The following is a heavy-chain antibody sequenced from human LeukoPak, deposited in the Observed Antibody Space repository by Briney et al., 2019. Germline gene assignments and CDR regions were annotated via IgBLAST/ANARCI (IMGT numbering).Heavy chain of an antibody. Sequence: PGGSLRLSCAASGLIVSDNYMAWVRQAPGKGLEWVSLIYSGGDTHYAASVRGRFTISRDNSRNTLYLQMDSLRAENTALYYCARDDNAFDIWGQGTMVTVSS. J-gene: IGHJ3*02. CDR3: ARDDNAFDI. CDR1: GLIVSDNY. CDR2: IYSGGDT. V-gene: IGHV3-53*01.